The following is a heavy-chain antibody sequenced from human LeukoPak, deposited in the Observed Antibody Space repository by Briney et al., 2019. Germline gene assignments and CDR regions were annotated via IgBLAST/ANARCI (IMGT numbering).Heavy chain of an antibody. CDR2: IYYSGTT. D-gene: IGHD2-2*01. J-gene: IGHJ3*01. CDR1: GGAVSSPSYY. V-gene: IGHV4-61*01. CDR3: AREGASTDAFDF. Sequence: SETLSLTCTVSGGAVSSPSYYWTWIRQPPGKGLEWIGYIYYSGTTTYNPSLQSRVTLSIDTSKHQFSLKLSSVTAADTAVYYCAREGASTDAFDFWGQGAMVTVSS.